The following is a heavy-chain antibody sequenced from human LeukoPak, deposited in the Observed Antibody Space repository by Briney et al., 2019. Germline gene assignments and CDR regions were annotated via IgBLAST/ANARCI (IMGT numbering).Heavy chain of an antibody. CDR3: PRSRCGSGYAHLHH. Sequence: GGSLRLSCAASGFTLSGYGMNWVRQAPGKGLEWVSYISSSTRIIYYADSVKGRLTISRDHAKNSLYLQMNSLRAEDTAGFFFPRSRCGSGYAHLHHGGQGTLVTVS. D-gene: IGHD3-3*01. J-gene: IGHJ4*02. CDR1: GFTLSGYG. V-gene: IGHV3-48*01. CDR2: ISSSTRII.